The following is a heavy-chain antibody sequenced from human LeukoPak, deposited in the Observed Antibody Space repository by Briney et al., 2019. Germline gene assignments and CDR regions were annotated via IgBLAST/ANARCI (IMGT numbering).Heavy chain of an antibody. CDR1: GFTFSSFA. D-gene: IGHD1-1*01. Sequence: GGSLRLSCAASGFTFSSFAMHRVRQAPGKGLEWVSYVSSSGSTIHYADSMKGRFTISRDNDKNSLFLQMKSLRVEDTAIYYCVRGWRARLSAFDFWGQGTMVIVSS. CDR3: VRGWRARLSAFDF. V-gene: IGHV3-48*01. CDR2: VSSSGSTI. J-gene: IGHJ3*01.